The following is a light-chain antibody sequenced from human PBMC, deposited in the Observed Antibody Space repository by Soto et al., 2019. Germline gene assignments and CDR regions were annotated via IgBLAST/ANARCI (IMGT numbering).Light chain of an antibody. CDR3: HQRQYWPPIT. CDR2: DAS. CDR1: LSVSVY. J-gene: IGKJ5*01. V-gene: IGKV3-11*01. Sequence: VRLSQSAATLSLSTGERATLSCRTSLSVSVYLDWYQQKPGQAPRLLISDASNRATGIPARFSGSGSGTDFTLTISSLEPEDFAVYYCHQRQYWPPITFAQGTRLAIK.